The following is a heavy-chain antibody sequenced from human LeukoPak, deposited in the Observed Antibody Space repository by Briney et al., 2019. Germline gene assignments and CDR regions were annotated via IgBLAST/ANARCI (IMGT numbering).Heavy chain of an antibody. J-gene: IGHJ4*02. V-gene: IGHV3-30*04. CDR3: ARDGEQLVYFDY. CDR1: GFTFSSYA. D-gene: IGHD6-6*01. Sequence: GGSLRLSCAASGFTFSSYAMHWVRQAPGKGLEWVAVISYDGSNKYYADSVKGRFTISRDNSKNTLYLQMNSLRAEDTAVYYCARDGEQLVYFDYWGQGTLVTVSS. CDR2: ISYDGSNK.